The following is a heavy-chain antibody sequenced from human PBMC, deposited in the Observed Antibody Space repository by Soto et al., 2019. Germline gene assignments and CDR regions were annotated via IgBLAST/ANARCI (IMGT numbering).Heavy chain of an antibody. D-gene: IGHD3-10*01. CDR2: MNAAATST. CDR3: ARGGADHYNYGMDV. J-gene: IGHJ6*02. Sequence: QLSESGGHLLQPGGSLTLSCAASGFILSTYPMTWVRQAPGRGLEWVSSMNAAATSTSYADSVKGRFTTSRDDSQNTLYLQINTLIPEDTAVYFCARGGADHYNYGMDVWGQGTTVIVSS. V-gene: IGHV3-23*01. CDR1: GFILSTYP.